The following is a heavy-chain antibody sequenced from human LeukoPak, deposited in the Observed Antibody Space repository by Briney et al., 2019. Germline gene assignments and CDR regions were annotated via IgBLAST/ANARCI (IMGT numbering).Heavy chain of an antibody. CDR2: INSDGSIT. CDR3: ARDRYGDYYFGY. J-gene: IGHJ4*02. V-gene: IGHV3-74*01. CDR1: GFTFSSYW. Sequence: PRGSLRLSCAASGFTFSSYWMHWVRQAPGKGLVWVSRINSDGSITYYADSVKGRFTISRDNAKNTLYLQMNSLRAEDTAVYFCARDRYGDYYFGYWGQGTLVTVSS. D-gene: IGHD4-17*01.